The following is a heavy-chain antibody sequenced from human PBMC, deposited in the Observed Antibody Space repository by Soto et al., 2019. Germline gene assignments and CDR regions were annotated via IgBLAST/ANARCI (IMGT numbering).Heavy chain of an antibody. J-gene: IGHJ4*02. Sequence: GSLRLSCAASGXTFSSYSMSWVRQAPGKGLEWVSAIIGSGGSTYYADSVNGRFTISRDNSKNTLYLQMNSLRAEDTDVYYCRAFWSGYLTSLDYWGQGTLATVSS. D-gene: IGHD3-3*01. CDR3: RAFWSGYLTSLDY. CDR2: IIGSGGST. V-gene: IGHV3-23*01. CDR1: GXTFSSYS.